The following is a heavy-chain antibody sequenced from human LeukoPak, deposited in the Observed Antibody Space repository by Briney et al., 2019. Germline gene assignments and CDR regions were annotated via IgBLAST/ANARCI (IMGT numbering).Heavy chain of an antibody. CDR1: GYTFTSYD. V-gene: IGHV1-8*01. Sequence: GASVKVSCKASGYTFTSYDINWVRQATGQGLEWMGWMNPNSGNTGYAQKFQGRVTMTSNTSISTAYMELSSLRSEDTAVYYCARESVVVVAAKGASMDVWGQGTTVTVSS. CDR2: MNPNSGNT. J-gene: IGHJ6*02. D-gene: IGHD2-15*01. CDR3: ARESVVVVAAKGASMDV.